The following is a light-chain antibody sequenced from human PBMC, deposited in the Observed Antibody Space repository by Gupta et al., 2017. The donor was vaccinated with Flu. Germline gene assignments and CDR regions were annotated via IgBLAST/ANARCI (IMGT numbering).Light chain of an antibody. CDR2: EVT. CDR1: SSDVGGYNY. CDR3: NSYTSSSTWV. Sequence: QSALTQPASVSGSPGPSITISCTGTSSDVGGYNYVSWYQHHPGKAPKLMIYEVTNRPSGVSNRFSGSKSGNTASLTISGLQAEDESDYYCNSYTSSSTWVFGGGTKLTVL. V-gene: IGLV2-14*01. J-gene: IGLJ3*02.